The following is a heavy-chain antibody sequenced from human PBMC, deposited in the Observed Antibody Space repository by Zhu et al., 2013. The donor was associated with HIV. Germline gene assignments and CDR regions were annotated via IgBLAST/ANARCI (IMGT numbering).Heavy chain of an antibody. J-gene: IGHJ4*02. Sequence: QVQLQESGPGLVKPSQTLSLTCTVSGGSISSGDYYWSWIRQHPGKGLEWIGYIYYSGSTYYNPSLKSRVTISVDTSKNQFSLKLSSVTAADTAVYYCATHDRYYYDSSGYYGFFYWGQGTLVTVSS. CDR3: ATHDRYYYDSSGYYGFFY. CDR1: GGSISSGDYY. CDR2: IYYSGST. V-gene: IGHV4-30-4*08. D-gene: IGHD3-22*01.